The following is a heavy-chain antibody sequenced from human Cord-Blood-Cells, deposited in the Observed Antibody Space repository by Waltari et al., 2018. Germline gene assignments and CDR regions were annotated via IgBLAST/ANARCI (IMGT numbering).Heavy chain of an antibody. J-gene: IGHJ6*02. CDR1: GYTFTSYA. CDR2: INAGNGNT. CDR3: ARGSPYSSSYYYYGMDV. D-gene: IGHD6-6*01. V-gene: IGHV1-3*01. Sequence: QVQLVQSGAEVKKPGASVKVSCKASGYTFTSYAMHWVRQAPGPRLEWMGWINAGNGNTKYSQKFQGRVTITRDTSASTAYMELSSLRSEDTAVYYCARGSPYSSSYYYYGMDVWGQGTTVTVSS.